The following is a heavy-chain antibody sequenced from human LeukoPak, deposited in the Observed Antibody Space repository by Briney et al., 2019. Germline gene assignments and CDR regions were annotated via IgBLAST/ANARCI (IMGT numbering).Heavy chain of an antibody. V-gene: IGHV4-28*01. Sequence: SETLSLTCAVSGYSISSTNWWGWIRQPPGKGLEWVGYIYYSGSTYYNPSLKSRVTMSVDTSKNQFSLKLSSVTAVDTAVYYCARLADCSSSSCRSFDYWGQGTLVTVSS. CDR1: GYSISSTNW. D-gene: IGHD2-2*01. CDR3: ARLADCSSSSCRSFDY. J-gene: IGHJ4*02. CDR2: IYYSGST.